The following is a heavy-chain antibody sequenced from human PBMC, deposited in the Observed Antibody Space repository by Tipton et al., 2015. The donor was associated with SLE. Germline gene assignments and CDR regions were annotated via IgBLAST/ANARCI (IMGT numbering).Heavy chain of an antibody. Sequence: LRLSCTVSGGSISSYYWSWIRQPPGKGLEWIGYIYYSGSTNYNPSLKSRVTISVDTSKNRFSLKVSSVIAADTAVYYCAREMSARAFDIWGQGTMVTVSS. D-gene: IGHD5-18*01. CDR1: GGSISSYY. CDR3: AREMSARAFDI. CDR2: IYYSGST. V-gene: IGHV4-59*01. J-gene: IGHJ3*02.